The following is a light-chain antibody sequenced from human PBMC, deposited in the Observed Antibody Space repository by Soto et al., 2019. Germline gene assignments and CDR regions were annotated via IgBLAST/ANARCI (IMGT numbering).Light chain of an antibody. V-gene: IGLV2-14*01. CDR1: SSDIGGYNY. J-gene: IGLJ2*01. CDR2: EVS. Sequence: QSALTQPASVSGSPGQSITISCTGTSSDIGGYNYVSWYQHHPGKAPKLMIYEVSNRPSGVSNRFSGSKSDSTASLTISGLQAEDEAHYYCSSFTSSSTYVLFGGGTKLTVL. CDR3: SSFTSSSTYVL.